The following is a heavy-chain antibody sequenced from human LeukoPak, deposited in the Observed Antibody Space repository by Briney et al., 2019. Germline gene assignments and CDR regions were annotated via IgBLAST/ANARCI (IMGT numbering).Heavy chain of an antibody. J-gene: IGHJ2*01. CDR1: GFTFSSYA. CDR3: AKIPSSFWSGYSSGWYFDL. V-gene: IGHV3-23*01. Sequence: PGGSLILSCAASGFTFSSYAMSWVRQAPGKGLEWVSAISGSGGSTYYADSVKGRFTISRDNSKNTLCLQMNSLRAEDTAVYYCAKIPSSFWSGYSSGWYFDLWGRGTLVTVSS. CDR2: ISGSGGST. D-gene: IGHD3-3*01.